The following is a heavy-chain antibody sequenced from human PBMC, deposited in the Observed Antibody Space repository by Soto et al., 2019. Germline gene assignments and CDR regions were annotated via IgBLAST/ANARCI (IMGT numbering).Heavy chain of an antibody. CDR2: ISSAGTSR. D-gene: IGHD4-4*01. CDR3: AKVRVKDYYYYAMDV. V-gene: IGHV3-30*18. J-gene: IGHJ6*02. Sequence: GGSLRLSCAASGFTFSSYGMHWVRQAPGKGLEWVAVISSAGTSRFYADSVKGRFTISRDNSKNTLYLQMNSLRAEDTAMYYCAKVRVKDYYYYAMDVWGQGTTVTVSS. CDR1: GFTFSSYG.